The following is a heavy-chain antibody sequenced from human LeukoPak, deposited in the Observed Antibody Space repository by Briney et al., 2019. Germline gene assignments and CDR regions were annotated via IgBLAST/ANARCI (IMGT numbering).Heavy chain of an antibody. CDR1: GFTFSSYS. Sequence: GGSLRLSCAASGFTFSSYSMNWVRQAPGKGLEWVSYISSSSSSTIYYADSVKGRFTISRDNAKNSLYLQMNSLRAEDTAVYYCARADDKWLLSYYFDYWGQGTLVTVSS. CDR3: ARADDKWLLSYYFDY. J-gene: IGHJ4*02. CDR2: ISSSSSSTI. V-gene: IGHV3-48*01. D-gene: IGHD3-3*01.